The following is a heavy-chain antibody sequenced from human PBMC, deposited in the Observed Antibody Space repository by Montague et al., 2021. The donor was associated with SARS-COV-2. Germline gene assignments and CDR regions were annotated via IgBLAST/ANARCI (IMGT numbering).Heavy chain of an antibody. CDR2: NYYSGST. J-gene: IGHJ4*02. CDR3: ARHALGYFDWLNEGYFDY. V-gene: IGHV4-59*08. Sequence: SETLSITCTVSGGSISSYYWSWIRQPPGKGLEWIGYNYYSGSTNYNPSLKSRVTISIDTSKNQFSLKLSSVTAADTAVYYCARHALGYFDWLNEGYFDYWGQGTLVTVSS. CDR1: GGSISSYY. D-gene: IGHD3-9*01.